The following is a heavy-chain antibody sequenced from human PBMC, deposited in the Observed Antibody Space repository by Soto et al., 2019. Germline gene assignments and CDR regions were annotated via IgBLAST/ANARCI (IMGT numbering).Heavy chain of an antibody. J-gene: IGHJ3*02. D-gene: IGHD1-1*01. Sequence: QVQLVESGGGVVQPGRSLRLSCAASGFTFSSYGMHWVRQAPGKGLEWVAVISYDGSNKYYADSVKGRFTISRDNSKNTLYLQMNSLRAEDTAVYYCAKENGAGAFDIWGQGTMVTVSS. V-gene: IGHV3-30*18. CDR2: ISYDGSNK. CDR3: AKENGAGAFDI. CDR1: GFTFSSYG.